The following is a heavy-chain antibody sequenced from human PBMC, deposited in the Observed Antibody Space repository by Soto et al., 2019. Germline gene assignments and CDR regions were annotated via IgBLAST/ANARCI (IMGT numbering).Heavy chain of an antibody. CDR1: GGTFSSYA. V-gene: IGHV1-69*12. CDR2: IIPIFGTA. Sequence: QVQLVQSGAEVKKPGSSVKVSCKASGGTFSSYAISWVRQAPGQGLEWMGGIIPIFGTANYAQKCQGRVTITADESTSTAYMELSSLRSEDTAVYYCAGTRGAYCGGDCYPYFQHWGQGTLVTVSS. D-gene: IGHD2-21*02. CDR3: AGTRGAYCGGDCYPYFQH. J-gene: IGHJ1*01.